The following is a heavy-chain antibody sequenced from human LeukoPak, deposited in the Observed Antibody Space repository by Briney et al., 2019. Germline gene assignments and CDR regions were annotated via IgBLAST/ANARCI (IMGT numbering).Heavy chain of an antibody. V-gene: IGHV3-21*01. J-gene: IGHJ4*02. CDR1: GSTFGTNS. Sequence: PGRSLRLSRAASGSTFGTNSMKSGRHAPGKWLEWGSSISSSSSYTYYADSVKGRFTISRDNAKISLYLQMNSLRAEDTAVYYCARDSTDMTASYYFDYWGQGTLVTVSS. CDR2: ISSSSSYT. CDR3: ARDSTDMTASYYFDY. D-gene: IGHD2-15*01.